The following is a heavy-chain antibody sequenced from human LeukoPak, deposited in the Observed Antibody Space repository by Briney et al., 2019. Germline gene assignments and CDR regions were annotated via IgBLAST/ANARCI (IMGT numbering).Heavy chain of an antibody. J-gene: IGHJ4*02. D-gene: IGHD1-26*01. V-gene: IGHV4-59*08. CDR2: IHYSGST. CDR1: GGSISGWY. Sequence: SETLSLTCTVSGGSISGWYWSWIRQPPGEGLEWIGYIHYSGSTNYNPSLKSRVTISADTTKNHFSLKLSSVTAADTAVYYCARQGSGNYLSPVNYWGQGTLVTVSS. CDR3: ARQGSGNYLSPVNY.